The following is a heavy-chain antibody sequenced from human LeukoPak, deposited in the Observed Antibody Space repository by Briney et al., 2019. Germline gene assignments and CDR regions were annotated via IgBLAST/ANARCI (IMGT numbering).Heavy chain of an antibody. D-gene: IGHD6-19*01. CDR3: AKDTGQWPVRTFDY. V-gene: IGHV3-23*01. CDR1: GFTFSNYA. J-gene: IGHJ4*02. Sequence: GGSLRLSCAASGFTFSNYAMSWVRQAPGKGLECVSGTSSSGGTTYYADSVKGRFTISRDNSKDTLYLQMNSLRAEDTALYYCAKDTGQWPVRTFDYWGQGTLVTVSS. CDR2: TSSSGGTT.